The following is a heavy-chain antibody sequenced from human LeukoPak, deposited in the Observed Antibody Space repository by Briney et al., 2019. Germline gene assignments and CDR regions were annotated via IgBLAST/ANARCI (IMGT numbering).Heavy chain of an antibody. CDR1: GFTFSSYW. CDR2: INQDGSAK. CDR3: ARGGYSLGYGDH. V-gene: IGHV3-7*01. D-gene: IGHD5-18*01. Sequence: GGSLRLSCAASGFTFSSYWMTWVRQAPGKGLEWVANINQDGSAKYYVDSVKGRFTISRDNAKNSLYLQMNSLRAEDTSVYYCARGGYSLGYGDHWGQGTLVTVSS. J-gene: IGHJ4*02.